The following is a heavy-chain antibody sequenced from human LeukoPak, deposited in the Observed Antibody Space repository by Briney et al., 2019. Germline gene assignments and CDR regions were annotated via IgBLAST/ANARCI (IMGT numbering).Heavy chain of an antibody. Sequence: GGSLRLSCAASGFTFSSYLMTWVRQTPGKGLEWVANIRMDGGEQYYMDSVEGRFTISRDNAKNSLYLQMYSLRPEDTAVYYCARDKGCNSAYWGRGTLVTVSS. CDR3: ARDKGCNSAY. D-gene: IGHD5-24*01. J-gene: IGHJ4*02. CDR2: IRMDGGEQ. V-gene: IGHV3-7*01. CDR1: GFTFSSYL.